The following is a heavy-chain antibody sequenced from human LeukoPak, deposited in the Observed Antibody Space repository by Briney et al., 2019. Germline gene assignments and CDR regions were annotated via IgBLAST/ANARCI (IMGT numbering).Heavy chain of an antibody. CDR1: GFTFSSYA. CDR3: AKDIVVVPAAILDY. V-gene: IGHV3-23*01. Sequence: PGGSLRLSRAASGFTFSSYAMSWVRQAPGKGLEWVSAISGSGGSTYYADSVKGRFTISRDNSKNTLYLQMNSLRAEDTAVYYCAKDIVVVPAAILDYWGQGTLVTVSS. J-gene: IGHJ4*02. D-gene: IGHD2-2*02. CDR2: ISGSGGST.